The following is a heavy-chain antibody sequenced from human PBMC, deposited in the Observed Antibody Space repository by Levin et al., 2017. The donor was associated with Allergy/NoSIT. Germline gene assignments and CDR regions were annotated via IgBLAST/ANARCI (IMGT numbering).Heavy chain of an antibody. CDR3: AGKAVEPAATGIA. D-gene: IGHD2-2*01. CDR1: GVSISSNDW. CDR2: IYPSGST. V-gene: IGHV4-4*02. J-gene: IGHJ5*02. Sequence: SETLSLTCAVSGVSISSNDWWNWVRQPPGKGLEWIGEIYPSGSTHYNPSLKSRVAISIDKSKNQFSLQLPSVTAADTAVYYCAGKAVEPAATGIAWGQGTLVTVSS.